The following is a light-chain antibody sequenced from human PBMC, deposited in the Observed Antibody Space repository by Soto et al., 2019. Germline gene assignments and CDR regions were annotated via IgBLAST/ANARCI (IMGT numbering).Light chain of an antibody. CDR2: LNSDGSH. Sequence: QPVLTQSPSASASLGAPIKLTCTLSSGHSTYAVAWHQQHPEKGPRYLMKLNSDGSHFKGDGIPDRFSGSSSGAERYLTISSLQSEDEADYYCQTWGTGYQVFGGGTKLTVL. J-gene: IGLJ3*02. CDR1: SGHSTYA. V-gene: IGLV4-69*01. CDR3: QTWGTGYQV.